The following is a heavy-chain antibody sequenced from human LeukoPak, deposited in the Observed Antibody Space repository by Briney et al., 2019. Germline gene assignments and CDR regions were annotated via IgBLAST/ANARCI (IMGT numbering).Heavy chain of an antibody. CDR1: GFTFSSYS. J-gene: IGHJ4*02. Sequence: GGSLRLSCAASGFTFSSYSMNWVRQAPGKGLEWVSYISSSSSTIYYADSVKGRFTISRDNAKNSLYLQMNSLRAEDTAVYYCAREGMFGELLYSIDYWGQGTLVTVSS. CDR2: ISSSSSTI. CDR3: AREGMFGELLYSIDY. D-gene: IGHD3-10*02. V-gene: IGHV3-48*04.